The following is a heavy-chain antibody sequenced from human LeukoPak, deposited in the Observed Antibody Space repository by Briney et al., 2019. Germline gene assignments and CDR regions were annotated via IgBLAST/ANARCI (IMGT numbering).Heavy chain of an antibody. J-gene: IGHJ6*02. CDR3: ARDRISGSSSWLHYYYGMDV. V-gene: IGHV1-2*02. Sequence: ASVKVSCKASGYTFTGYYMHWVRQAPGQGLEWMGWINPNSGGTNYAQKFQGRVTMTRDTPISTAYMELSRLRSDDTAVYYCARDRISGSSSWLHYYYGMDVWGQGTTVTVSS. D-gene: IGHD6-13*01. CDR1: GYTFTGYY. CDR2: INPNSGGT.